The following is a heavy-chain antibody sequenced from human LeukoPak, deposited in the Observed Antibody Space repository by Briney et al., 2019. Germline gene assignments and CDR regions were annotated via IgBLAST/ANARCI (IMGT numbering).Heavy chain of an antibody. CDR3: ARGAVADYYFDY. CDR2: ISSSSSYI. J-gene: IGHJ4*02. D-gene: IGHD6-19*01. CDR1: GFTFSSYS. V-gene: IGHV3-21*01. Sequence: GGSLRLSCAASGFTFSSYSMNWVRQAPGKGLEWVLSISSSSSYIYYADSVKGRFTISRDNAKNSLYLQMNSLRAEDTAVYYCARGAVADYYFDYWGQGTLVTVSS.